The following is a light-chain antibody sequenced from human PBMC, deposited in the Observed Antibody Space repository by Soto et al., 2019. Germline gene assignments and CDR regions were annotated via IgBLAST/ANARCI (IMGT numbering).Light chain of an antibody. CDR2: DVS. Sequence: IVLTQSPGTLSLSPGDRATLSCRASQTLRSGYLAWYQHKPGQAPRLLIYDVSSRTTGIPDRFSGSGSGTDFTLTISRLEPEDFAVYYCHQYGSSPRAFGQGTKVDIK. V-gene: IGKV3-20*01. CDR1: QTLRSGY. J-gene: IGKJ1*01. CDR3: HQYGSSPRA.